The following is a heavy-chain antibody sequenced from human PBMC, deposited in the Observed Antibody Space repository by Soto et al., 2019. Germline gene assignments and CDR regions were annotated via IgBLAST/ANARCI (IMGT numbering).Heavy chain of an antibody. D-gene: IGHD3-22*01. Sequence: GSLRLSCAASGFTFSSYSMNWARQAPGKGLEWVSSISSSSSYIYYADSVKGRFTISRDNAKNSLYLQMNSLRAEDTAVYYCARAPYYYDSRGYWAYWGQGTLVTVSS. J-gene: IGHJ4*02. CDR2: ISSSSSYI. CDR1: GFTFSSYS. CDR3: ARAPYYYDSRGYWAY. V-gene: IGHV3-21*01.